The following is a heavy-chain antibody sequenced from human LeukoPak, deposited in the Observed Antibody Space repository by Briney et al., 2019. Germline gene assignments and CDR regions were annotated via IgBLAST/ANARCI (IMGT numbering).Heavy chain of an antibody. CDR2: IIASSGST. D-gene: IGHD5-12*01. CDR1: GFSLSNYA. J-gene: IGHJ4*02. CDR3: AKGAYDYVEIGYFDH. V-gene: IGHV3-23*01. Sequence: PGGSLRLSCAPPGFSLSNYAMSWVRQAPGKGLEWVSLIIASSGSTVYADSVKGRFTISRDNSKNTLYLQMNSLRAEDTAVYYCAKGAYDYVEIGYFDHWGQGTLVTVSS.